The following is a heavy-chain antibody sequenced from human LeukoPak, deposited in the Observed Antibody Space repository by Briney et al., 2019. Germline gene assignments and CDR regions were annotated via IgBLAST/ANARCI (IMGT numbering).Heavy chain of an antibody. CDR2: IYHSGST. Sequence: SETLSLTCAVSGYSISSGYYWGWIRQPPGKGLEWIGSIYHSGSTYYNPSLKSRVTISVDTSENQFSLKLSSVTAADTAVYYCARDGEIRFLDLDAFDIWGKGTMVTVSS. V-gene: IGHV4-38-2*02. CDR1: GYSISSGYY. J-gene: IGHJ3*02. CDR3: ARDGEIRFLDLDAFDI. D-gene: IGHD3-3*01.